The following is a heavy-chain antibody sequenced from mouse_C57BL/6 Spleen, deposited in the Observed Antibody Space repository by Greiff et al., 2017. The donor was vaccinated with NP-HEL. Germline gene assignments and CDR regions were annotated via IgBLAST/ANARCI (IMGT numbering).Heavy chain of an antibody. CDR1: GFTFSSYG. CDR2: ISSGGSYT. D-gene: IGHD1-1*01. CDR3: ARQRFITTVVATDYYAMDY. V-gene: IGHV5-6*01. Sequence: EVKLVESGGDLVKPGGSLKLSCAASGFTFSSYGMSWVRQTPDKRLEWVATISSGGSYTYYPDSVKGRFTISRDNAKNTLYLQMSSLKSEDTAMYYCARQRFITTVVATDYYAMDYWGQGTSVTVSS. J-gene: IGHJ4*01.